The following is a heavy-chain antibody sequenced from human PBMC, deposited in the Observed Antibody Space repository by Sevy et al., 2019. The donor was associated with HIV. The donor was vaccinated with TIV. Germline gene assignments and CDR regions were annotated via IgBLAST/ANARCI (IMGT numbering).Heavy chain of an antibody. J-gene: IGHJ4*02. D-gene: IGHD5-18*01. CDR3: ARAKSGYGYALNY. CDR1: GFTVNSYY. CDR2: IHSDDTT. Sequence: GGSLRLSCAASGFTVNSYYMTWVRQAPGKELEGVSVIHSDDTTYHADSVKDRFTISRDNFKNTLYLHMSSLRAEDTAVYYCARAKSGYGYALNYWGQGTLVTVSS. V-gene: IGHV3-66*01.